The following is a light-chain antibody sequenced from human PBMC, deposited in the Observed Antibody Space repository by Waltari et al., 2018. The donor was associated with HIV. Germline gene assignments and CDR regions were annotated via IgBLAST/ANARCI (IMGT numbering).Light chain of an antibody. V-gene: IGKV2-30*01. CDR1: QSLVYSDGNIY. Sequence: DAVLAQSPLSLPVTLGQSASISCKSSQSLVYSDGNIYLNWFQQKPGQSPRRLIYRFSNRSPGVPDRFSASGSGTDFKLKISNVEAEDIGVYYCMQGTHWPITYGQGTRLEIK. CDR2: RFS. J-gene: IGKJ5*01. CDR3: MQGTHWPIT.